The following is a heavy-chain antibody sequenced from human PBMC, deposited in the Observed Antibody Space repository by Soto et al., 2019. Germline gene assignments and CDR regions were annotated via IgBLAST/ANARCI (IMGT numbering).Heavy chain of an antibody. CDR2: IYHGGTT. D-gene: IGHD3-3*01. CDR3: VSSLKYDLWRDGGRHFYFDY. J-gene: IGHJ4*02. CDR1: GGSISSSYW. Sequence: QVQLQESGPGLVKPSGTLSLTCAVSGGSISSSYWWNWVRQTPRGGLEWIGKIYHGGTTNYNPSLKNRVTISVDKSKNQFSLKLTAVTAADTAVYYCVSSLKYDLWRDGGRHFYFDYWGRGILATVSS. V-gene: IGHV4-4*02.